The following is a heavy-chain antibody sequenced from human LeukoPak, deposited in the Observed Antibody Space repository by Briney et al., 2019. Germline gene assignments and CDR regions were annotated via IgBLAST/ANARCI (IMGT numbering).Heavy chain of an antibody. CDR2: IYYSGST. CDR1: GGSISSSSYY. V-gene: IGHV4-61*01. D-gene: IGHD3-16*01. CDR3: ARDGGGGQILD. Sequence: SETLSLTCTVSGGSISSSSYYWGWIRQPPGKGLEWIGYIYYSGSTNYNPSLKSRVTISVDTSKNQFSLKLSSVTAADTAVYYCARDGGGGQILDWGQGTLVTVSS. J-gene: IGHJ4*02.